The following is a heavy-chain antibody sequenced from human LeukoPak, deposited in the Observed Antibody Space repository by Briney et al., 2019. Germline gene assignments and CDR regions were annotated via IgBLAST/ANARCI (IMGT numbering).Heavy chain of an antibody. J-gene: IGHJ4*02. Sequence: SGGSLRLTCAGSGFSFSSYSMNWVRQAPGKGLEWVAFIRYDGSNKYYADSVKGRFTISRDNSKNTLYLQMNSLRAEDTAVYYCAKVPRGGSYGQLNYWGQGTLVTVSS. D-gene: IGHD1-26*01. V-gene: IGHV3-30*02. CDR3: AKVPRGGSYGQLNY. CDR2: IRYDGSNK. CDR1: GFSFSSYS.